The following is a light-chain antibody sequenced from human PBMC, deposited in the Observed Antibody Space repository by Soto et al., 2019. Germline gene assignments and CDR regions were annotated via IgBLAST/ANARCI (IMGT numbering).Light chain of an antibody. CDR1: QTISNN. V-gene: IGKV3-15*01. CDR2: GAS. J-gene: IGKJ3*01. Sequence: EIVMTQSPATLSVSPGERATLSCRAIQTISNNLAWYQQKPGQAPRLLIYGASTRATGIPARFSGSGSGTEFTLTISSLKSEDFAVYFCQQYHHWPRFTFGPGTKVDIK. CDR3: QQYHHWPRFT.